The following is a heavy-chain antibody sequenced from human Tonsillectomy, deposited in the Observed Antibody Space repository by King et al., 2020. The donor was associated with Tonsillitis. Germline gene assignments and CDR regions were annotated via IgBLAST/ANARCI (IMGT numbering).Heavy chain of an antibody. CDR1: GFTFSSYG. CDR2: IRYDGSNK. CDR3: AKDFLGGNHVDNLFDP. Sequence: VQLVESGGGVVQPGGSLRLSCAASGFTFSSYGMHWVRQAPGKGLEWVAFIRYDGSNKYYADSVKGRFTISRDNSKNTLYLQMNSLRAEDTAVYYCAKDFLGGNHVDNLFDPWGQGTLVTVSS. V-gene: IGHV3-30*02. D-gene: IGHD4-23*01. J-gene: IGHJ5*02.